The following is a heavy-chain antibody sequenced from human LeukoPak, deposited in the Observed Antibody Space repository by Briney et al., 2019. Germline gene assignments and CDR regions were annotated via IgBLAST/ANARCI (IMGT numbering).Heavy chain of an antibody. CDR2: INPSGGST. CDR1: GYTFTSYY. Sequence: ASVKVSCKASGYTFTSYYMHWVRQAPGQGLEWMGIINPSGGSTSYAQKFQGRVTMTRDTSTSTVYMELSSLRSEDTAVYYCARGPRITIFGVGLDHYYYYYMDVWGKGTTVTVSS. CDR3: ARGPRITIFGVGLDHYYYYYMDV. J-gene: IGHJ6*03. V-gene: IGHV1-46*01. D-gene: IGHD3-3*01.